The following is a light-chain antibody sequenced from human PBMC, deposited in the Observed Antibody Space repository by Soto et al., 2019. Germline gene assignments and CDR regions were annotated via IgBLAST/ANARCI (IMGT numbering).Light chain of an antibody. Sequence: EIVLTQSPGTLSLSPGERATLSCRASQSVSSKYLAWYQQKPGQAPRVLIYGTSIRASGVPERFSGGGSGTNFTLTINRLEPEVFAVYYSQQYGSSRFIFGTGTKVDFK. CDR1: QSVSSKY. V-gene: IGKV3-20*01. CDR3: QQYGSSRFI. J-gene: IGKJ3*01. CDR2: GTS.